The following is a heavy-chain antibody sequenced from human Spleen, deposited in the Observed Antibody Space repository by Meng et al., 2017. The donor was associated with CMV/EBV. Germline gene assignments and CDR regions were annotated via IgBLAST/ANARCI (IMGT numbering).Heavy chain of an antibody. CDR3: ARGESGRGRMDV. CDR2: ISAYKGNT. D-gene: IGHD3-10*01. Sequence: ASVKVSCKASGYTFTSYGISWVRQAPGQGLEWMGWISAYKGNTNYAHKFQGRVTMTTDTSTSTAYMELRSLRSDDTAVYYCARGESGRGRMDVWGQGTTVTVSS. CDR1: GYTFTSYG. V-gene: IGHV1-18*01. J-gene: IGHJ6*02.